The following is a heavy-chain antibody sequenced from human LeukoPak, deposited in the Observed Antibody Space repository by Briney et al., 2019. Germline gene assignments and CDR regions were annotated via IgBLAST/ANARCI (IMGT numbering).Heavy chain of an antibody. Sequence: RASVTVSCKAYGYTFTPYYMHWVRQAPGQGLEWMGRINPTSANTRYAQKFQGRVTMTRDTSTSTVYMELSSLTSEDTAVYYCARDQRGGRISWYSHFDFWGQGTLVTVSS. CDR2: INPTSANT. D-gene: IGHD6-13*01. CDR3: ARDQRGGRISWYSHFDF. CDR1: GYTFTPYY. J-gene: IGHJ4*02. V-gene: IGHV1-46*01.